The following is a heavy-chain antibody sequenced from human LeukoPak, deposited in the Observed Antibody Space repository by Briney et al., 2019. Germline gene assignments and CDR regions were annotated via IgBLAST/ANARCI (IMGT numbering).Heavy chain of an antibody. CDR1: GGTVSRYP. CDR3: AGTGDYYGSGSYHYYYYYYMDV. J-gene: IGHJ6*03. Sequence: ASVKVSCKASGGTVSRYPIGWVRQAPGQGLEWMGGIIPIFGTANYAQKFQGRVTITADESTSTAYMELSSLRSEDTAVYYCAGTGDYYGSGSYHYYYYYYMDVWGKGTTVTISS. D-gene: IGHD3-10*01. V-gene: IGHV1-69*13. CDR2: IIPIFGTA.